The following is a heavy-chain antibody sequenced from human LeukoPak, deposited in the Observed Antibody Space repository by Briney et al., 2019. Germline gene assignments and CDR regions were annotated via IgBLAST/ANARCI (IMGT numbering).Heavy chain of an antibody. D-gene: IGHD6-13*01. Sequence: PGGSLRLSCAASGFTFSTYWMHWVRQAPGKGLVWVSRIKGDGSSTIYADSVKGRFTISRDNANNTLYLQMNSLRAEDTATYYCARGASTWYGYWGQGTLVTVSS. J-gene: IGHJ4*02. CDR1: GFTFSTYW. CDR3: ARGASTWYGY. CDR2: IKGDGSST. V-gene: IGHV3-74*01.